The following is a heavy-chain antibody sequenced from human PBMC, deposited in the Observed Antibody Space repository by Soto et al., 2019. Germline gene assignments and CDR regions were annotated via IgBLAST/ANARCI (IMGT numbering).Heavy chain of an antibody. V-gene: IGHV3-23*01. CDR1: GFTYSSYA. CDR2: ISVSGDRT. J-gene: IGHJ4*02. D-gene: IGHD1-1*01. CDR3: ARDLTDNFSFDN. Sequence: EVQLLESGGGLVQPGGSLRLSCAASGFTYSSYAMCWVRQAPGKGLEWVSSISVSGDRTFYADSVKGRFNISRDNSKNTLDLQMNSLRVDDTAVYYCARDLTDNFSFDNWGQGTLVTVSS.